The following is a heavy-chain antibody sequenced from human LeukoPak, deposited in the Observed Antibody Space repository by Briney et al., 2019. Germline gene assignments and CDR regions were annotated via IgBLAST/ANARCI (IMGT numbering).Heavy chain of an antibody. D-gene: IGHD3-10*01. J-gene: IGHJ3*02. CDR1: GFTFTSHG. V-gene: IGHV3-30*02. CDR2: IRYDGSNK. Sequence: GGSLRLSCAASGFTFTSHGMHWVRQAPGKGLEWVAFIRYDGSNKYYADSVKGRFTISRDNSKNTLYLQMNSLRAEDTAVYYCARESGFRGDAFDIWGQGTMVTVSS. CDR3: ARESGFRGDAFDI.